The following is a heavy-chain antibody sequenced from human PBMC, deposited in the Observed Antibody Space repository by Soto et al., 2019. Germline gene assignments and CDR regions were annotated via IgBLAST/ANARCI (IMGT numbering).Heavy chain of an antibody. V-gene: IGHV4-4*02. CDR3: ATKAWVRFDY. CDR2: VFHTGDT. D-gene: IGHD7-27*01. CDR1: CDSISSSVW. Sequence: SETLSLTCAVSCDSISSSVWWTWVRQPPGKGLEWIGEVFHTGDTYFNPSLRSRVAMSVDKSTNEFSPKVTSVTAADTAIYYCATKAWVRFDYWGQCALVTLSS. J-gene: IGHJ4*02.